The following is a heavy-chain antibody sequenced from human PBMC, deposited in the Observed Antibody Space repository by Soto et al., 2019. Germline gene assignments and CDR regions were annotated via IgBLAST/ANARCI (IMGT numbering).Heavy chain of an antibody. J-gene: IGHJ5*02. V-gene: IGHV1-46*02. CDR2: INPTDGSV. Sequence: QVPLVQSGAEVKKPGASVKVSCTASGYTFKSFYMHWVRQAPGHGLEWIGMINPTDGSVSFAQKFQDRVTLTTDRPTSTVYMELSSLTREDTAVYFCARDLGRHGAVDTTGWFDPWGQGTLVTVSS. CDR3: ARDLGRHGAVDTTGWFDP. CDR1: GYTFKSFY. D-gene: IGHD3-3*01.